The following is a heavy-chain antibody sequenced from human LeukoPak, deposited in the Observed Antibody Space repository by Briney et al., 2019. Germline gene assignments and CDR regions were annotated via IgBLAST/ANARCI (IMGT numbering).Heavy chain of an antibody. V-gene: IGHV3-30-3*01. CDR1: GFTFSSYA. CDR3: ASPHSSSWYSCAY. D-gene: IGHD6-13*01. CDR2: ISYDGSNK. Sequence: PGGSLRLSCAASGFTFSSYAMHWVRQAPGKGLEWVAVISYDGSNKYYADSMKGRFTISRDNSKNTLYLQMNSLRAEDTAVYYCASPHSSSWYSCAYWGQGTLVTVSS. J-gene: IGHJ4*02.